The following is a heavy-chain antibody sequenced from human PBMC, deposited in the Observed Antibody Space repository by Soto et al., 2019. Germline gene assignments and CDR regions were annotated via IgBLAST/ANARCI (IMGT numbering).Heavy chain of an antibody. V-gene: IGHV3-64D*08. J-gene: IGHJ6*02. Sequence: GGSLRLSCSASGFTFSSYAMHWVRQAPGKGLEYVSAISSNGGSTYYADSVKGRFTISRDNSKNTLYLQMSSLRAEDTAVYYCVKAVEVVYYYYGMDVWGQGTTVTVSS. CDR3: VKAVEVVYYYYGMDV. CDR1: GFTFSSYA. CDR2: ISSNGGST.